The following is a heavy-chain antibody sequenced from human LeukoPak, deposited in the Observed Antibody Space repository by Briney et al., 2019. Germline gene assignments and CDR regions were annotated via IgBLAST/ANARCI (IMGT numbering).Heavy chain of an antibody. Sequence: GASVKVPCKTSGYTFNTYGITWVRQAPGQGLEWMGWISPYNGNTSYAQKFQGRVTITADKSTSTAYMELSSLRSEDTAVYYCARNLGYCSGGSCYRLRAYYYYGMDVWGQGTTVTVSS. CDR1: GYTFNTYG. CDR2: ISPYNGNT. CDR3: ARNLGYCSGGSCYRLRAYYYYGMDV. V-gene: IGHV1-18*01. J-gene: IGHJ6*02. D-gene: IGHD2-15*01.